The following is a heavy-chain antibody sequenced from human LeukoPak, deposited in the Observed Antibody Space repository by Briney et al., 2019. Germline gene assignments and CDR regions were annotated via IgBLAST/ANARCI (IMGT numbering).Heavy chain of an antibody. CDR1: GYTLTELS. Sequence: ASVKVSCKVSGYTLTELSMHWVRQAPGQGLEWMGIINPSGGSTSYAQKFQGRVTMTRDTSTSTVYMELSSLRSEDAAAYYCARDRSGSYTYYYGMDVWGQGTTVTVSS. D-gene: IGHD1-26*01. J-gene: IGHJ6*02. V-gene: IGHV1-46*01. CDR2: INPSGGST. CDR3: ARDRSGSYTYYYGMDV.